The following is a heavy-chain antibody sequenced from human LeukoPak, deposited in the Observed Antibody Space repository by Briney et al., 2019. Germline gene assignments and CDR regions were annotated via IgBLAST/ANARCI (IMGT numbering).Heavy chain of an antibody. D-gene: IGHD6-19*01. V-gene: IGHV3-21*01. CDR1: GFTFSNFW. Sequence: GGSLRLSCAASGFTFSNFWMNWVRQAPGKGLEWVSSISSSSSYIYYADSVKGRFTISRDNAKNSLYLQMNSLRAEDTAVYYCARFAPNSSGWYWGQGTLVTVSS. CDR3: ARFAPNSSGWY. J-gene: IGHJ4*02. CDR2: ISSSSSYI.